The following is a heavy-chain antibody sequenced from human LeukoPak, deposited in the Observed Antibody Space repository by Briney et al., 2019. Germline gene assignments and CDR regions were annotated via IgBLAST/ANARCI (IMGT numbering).Heavy chain of an antibody. V-gene: IGHV6-1*01. J-gene: IGHJ3*02. D-gene: IGHD3-22*01. Sequence: SQTLSLTCAISGDSVSSNSAAWNWIRRSPSRGLEWLGRTYYRSKWYNDYAVSVKSRITINPDTSKNQFSLQLNSVTPEDTAVYYCARVPAVAFYDSSGYYSRGVAFDIWGQGTMVTVSS. CDR3: ARVPAVAFYDSSGYYSRGVAFDI. CDR1: GDSVSSNSAA. CDR2: TYYRSKWYN.